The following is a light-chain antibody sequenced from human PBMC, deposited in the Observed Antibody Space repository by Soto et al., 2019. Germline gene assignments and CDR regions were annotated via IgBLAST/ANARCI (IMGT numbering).Light chain of an antibody. CDR2: GAS. Sequence: AVHLTQSAASLSASVGYRVTLTCRASQGIRTDLGWYQQSPGKAPRVLIVGASTLQSGVPSRFSGSGSGTDFTLTISSLQPEDSATYYCLQDFSYPRTFGQGTKVDIK. CDR1: QGIRTD. CDR3: LQDFSYPRT. V-gene: IGKV1-6*01. J-gene: IGKJ1*01.